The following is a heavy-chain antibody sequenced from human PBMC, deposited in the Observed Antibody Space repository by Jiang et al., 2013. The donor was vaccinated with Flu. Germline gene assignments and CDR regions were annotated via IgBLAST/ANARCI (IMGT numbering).Heavy chain of an antibody. Sequence: GPGLVKPSETLSLTCSVSGGSITTSYCSWVRQPPGKGLEWLGYISYSGNAEYNPSLKSRVTISVDTSKNHLSLKLSSVTAADTAIYYCATNKPRGYSYGYDYWGQGTLVTVSS. D-gene: IGHD5-18*01. CDR3: ATNKPRGYSYGYDY. CDR1: GGSITTSY. V-gene: IGHV4-59*01. CDR2: ISYSGNA. J-gene: IGHJ4*02.